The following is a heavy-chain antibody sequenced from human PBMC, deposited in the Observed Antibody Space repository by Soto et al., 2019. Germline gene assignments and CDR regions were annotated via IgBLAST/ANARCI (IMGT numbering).Heavy chain of an antibody. D-gene: IGHD3-9*01. V-gene: IGHV3-74*01. CDR2: ISTDGSIT. Sequence: PGGSXRLSCAASGFTFSNYGMHWVRQAPGKGLVWVSRISTDGSITGYADSVKGRFTISRDNTKNTLYLQMNSLGAEDTAMYYCARDFDFDTACWGQGTLVTVSS. CDR3: ARDFDFDTAC. CDR1: GFTFSNYG. J-gene: IGHJ4*02.